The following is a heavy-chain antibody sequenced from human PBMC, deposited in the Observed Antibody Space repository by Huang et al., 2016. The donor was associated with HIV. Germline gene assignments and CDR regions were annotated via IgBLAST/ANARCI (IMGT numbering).Heavy chain of an antibody. CDR1: GFSISSYW. CDR2: INSDGSST. J-gene: IGHJ4*02. Sequence: EVQLVESGGGLVQPGGSLRLSCAASGFSISSYWMHWVRQAPGKGVGWVSRINSDGSSTSYADSVKGRFTIARDNAKNMLYLQMNSLRAEDTAVYYCARDPRIQSWLNFFDYWGQGTLVSVSS. V-gene: IGHV3-74*01. CDR3: ARDPRIQSWLNFFDY. D-gene: IGHD3-22*01.